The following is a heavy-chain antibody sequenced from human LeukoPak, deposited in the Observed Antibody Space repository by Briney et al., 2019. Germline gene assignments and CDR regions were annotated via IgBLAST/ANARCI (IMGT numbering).Heavy chain of an antibody. V-gene: IGHV3-7*01. CDR2: IKQDGSEK. Sequence: PGGSLRLSCAASGFTFSHYWMSWVRQAPGKGLEWVANIKQDGSEKYYVDSVKGRFSISRDNAQNSLYLQMNSLRAEDTAMCYCARARWVNGLYYFDYWGQGTLVTVSS. D-gene: IGHD2-8*01. CDR1: GFTFSHYW. J-gene: IGHJ4*02. CDR3: ARARWVNGLYYFDY.